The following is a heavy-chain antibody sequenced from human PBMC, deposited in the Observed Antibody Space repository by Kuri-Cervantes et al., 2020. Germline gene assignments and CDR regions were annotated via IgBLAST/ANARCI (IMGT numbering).Heavy chain of an antibody. D-gene: IGHD6-13*01. CDR1: GYTFTSYD. J-gene: IGHJ5*02. CDR3: ARGGAAAGTTRAAGWFDP. Sequence: ASVKVSCKASGYTFTSYDINWVRQATGQGLEWMGWMNPNSGNTGYAQKFQGRVTMTRNTSISTAYMELSSLRSEDTAVYYCARGGAAAGTTRAAGWFDPWGQGTLVTVSS. CDR2: MNPNSGNT. V-gene: IGHV1-8*01.